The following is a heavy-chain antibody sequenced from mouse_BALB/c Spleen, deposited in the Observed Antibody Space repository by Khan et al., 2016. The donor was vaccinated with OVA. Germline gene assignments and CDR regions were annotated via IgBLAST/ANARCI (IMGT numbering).Heavy chain of an antibody. CDR3: ARWNYRYDGYFDY. CDR1: GDSITSGY. D-gene: IGHD2-14*01. J-gene: IGHJ2*01. CDR2: ISYSDDT. Sequence: EVQLQESGPRLVKPSQTLSLTCSVTGDSITSGYWNWIRKFPGNKLEYMGYISYSDDTFYNPSLKSRISITRDTSKNQYYLQLTSVTTEDTAAYYCARWNYRYDGYFDYWGRCTTLTVSS. V-gene: IGHV3-8*02.